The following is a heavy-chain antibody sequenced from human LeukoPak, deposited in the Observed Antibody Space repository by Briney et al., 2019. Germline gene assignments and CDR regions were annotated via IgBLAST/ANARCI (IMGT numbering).Heavy chain of an antibody. CDR2: IDYSGRT. J-gene: IGHJ4*02. V-gene: IGHV4-59*01. Sequence: SSETLSLTCTVSGGSISNYYWNWIRQPPGKGLEWVGYIDYSGRTNYNPSLKSRVTISVAASKNQFSLKLSSVTAADTAVYYCARAEYSFAEFAYWGQGILVTVSS. D-gene: IGHD5-18*01. CDR3: ARAEYSFAEFAY. CDR1: GGSISNYY.